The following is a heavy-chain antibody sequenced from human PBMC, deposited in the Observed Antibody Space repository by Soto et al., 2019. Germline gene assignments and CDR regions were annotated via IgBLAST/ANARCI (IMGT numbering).Heavy chain of an antibody. CDR2: ISSSSSYI. CDR3: ARVLGGAYYYYGMDV. D-gene: IGHD3-16*01. Sequence: GGSLRLSCAASGFTFSSYSMNWVRQAPGKGLEWVSSISSSSSYIYYADSVKGRFTISRDNAKNSLYLQMNSLRAEDTAVYYCARVLGGAYYYYGMDVWGQGTTVTVSS. J-gene: IGHJ6*02. CDR1: GFTFSSYS. V-gene: IGHV3-21*01.